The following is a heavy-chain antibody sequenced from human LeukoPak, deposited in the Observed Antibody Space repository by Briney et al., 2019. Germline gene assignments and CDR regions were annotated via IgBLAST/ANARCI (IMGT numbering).Heavy chain of an antibody. D-gene: IGHD6-19*01. J-gene: IGHJ4*02. V-gene: IGHV4-4*07. CDR2: FYASGST. CDR1: GGSISSYY. Sequence: PSETLSLTCTVPGGSISSYYWSWIRQPAGKGLGWIGHFYASGSTNYNPSLKSRVTMSVDTSKNQFSLKLNSVTAADTAVYYCARVISSGWYYFDYWGQGTLVTVSS. CDR3: ARVISSGWYYFDY.